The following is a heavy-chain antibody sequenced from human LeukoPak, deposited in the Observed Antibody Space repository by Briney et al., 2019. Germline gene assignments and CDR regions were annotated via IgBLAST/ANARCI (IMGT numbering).Heavy chain of an antibody. CDR3: ARQQNDCGGNGGPGYYYMDV. D-gene: IGHD4-23*01. V-gene: IGHV4-39*01. CDR1: GGSISSSSYY. J-gene: IGHJ6*03. Sequence: PSETLSLTCTVSGGSISSSSYYWGWIRQPPGKGLEWIGSIYYSGSTYHNPSLKSRVTISVDTSKNQFSLKLSSVTAADTAVYYCARQQNDCGGNGGPGYYYMDVWGKGTTVTVSS. CDR2: IYYSGST.